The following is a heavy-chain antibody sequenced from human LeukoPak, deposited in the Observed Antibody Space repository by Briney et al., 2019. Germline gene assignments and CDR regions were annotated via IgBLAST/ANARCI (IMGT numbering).Heavy chain of an antibody. Sequence: SETLSLTCAVYGGSFSGYYWSWIRQPPGKGLEWIGEISRGGSTNYNPSLKSRVTISVDTPKNQFSLKLSSVTAADTAVYYCARRRYFDLWGRGTLVTVSS. J-gene: IGHJ2*01. CDR3: ARRRYFDL. V-gene: IGHV4-34*01. CDR2: ISRGGST. CDR1: GGSFSGYY.